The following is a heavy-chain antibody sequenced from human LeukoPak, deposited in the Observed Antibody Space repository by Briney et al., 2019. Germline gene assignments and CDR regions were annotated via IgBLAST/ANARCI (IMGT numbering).Heavy chain of an antibody. CDR3: ARSEPVYYYYMDV. J-gene: IGHJ6*03. CDR2: ISYSGST. CDR1: GGSISSGDYY. V-gene: IGHV4-31*03. Sequence: KPSETLSLTCTVSGGSISSGDYYWSWIRQHPGEGLEWVGYISYSGSTYYNPSLTSRLTISVGASKNQFSLSLTSVTAADTAVYYCARSEPVYYYYMDVWGKGTTVTVSS.